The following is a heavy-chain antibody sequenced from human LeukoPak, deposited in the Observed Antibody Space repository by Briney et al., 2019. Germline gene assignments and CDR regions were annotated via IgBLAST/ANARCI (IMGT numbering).Heavy chain of an antibody. CDR1: GYSITSSNW. Sequence: MPSETLSLTCAVPGYSITSSNWWGWIRQPPGKGLEWIGYIYYSGSTYYNPSLKSRVTMSVDTSKNQFSLKLSSVTAVDTAVYYCARIGSDDTAPDYWGQGTLVTVSS. V-gene: IGHV4-28*01. CDR3: ARIGSDDTAPDY. J-gene: IGHJ4*02. D-gene: IGHD5-18*01. CDR2: IYYSGST.